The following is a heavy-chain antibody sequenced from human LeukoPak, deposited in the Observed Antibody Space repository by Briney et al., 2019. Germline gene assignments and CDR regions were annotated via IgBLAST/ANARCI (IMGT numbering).Heavy chain of an antibody. D-gene: IGHD4-23*01. CDR3: ARPPYGGVDY. Sequence: GGSLRLSCAASGLTVSSYMSWVRPAPGKGLEWVSVIYSGGSIYYADSVKGRFTISRDKSKNTLYLQMNSLRAEDTAVYYCARPPYGGVDYWGQGTLVTVSS. CDR2: IYSGGSI. V-gene: IGHV3-66*04. J-gene: IGHJ4*02. CDR1: GLTVSSY.